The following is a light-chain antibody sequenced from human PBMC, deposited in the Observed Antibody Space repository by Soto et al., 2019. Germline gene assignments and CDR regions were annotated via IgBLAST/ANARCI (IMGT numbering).Light chain of an antibody. V-gene: IGKV1-5*03. CDR2: KAS. Sequence: DIQMTQSPSTLSGSVGDRVTITCRARQTISSWLAWYQQKRGKAPKLLIYKASTLKSGVPSRFSGSGSGTEFTLTISSLQPDDFATYYCQHYNSYSEAFGQGTKVELK. CDR3: QHYNSYSEA. J-gene: IGKJ1*01. CDR1: QTISSW.